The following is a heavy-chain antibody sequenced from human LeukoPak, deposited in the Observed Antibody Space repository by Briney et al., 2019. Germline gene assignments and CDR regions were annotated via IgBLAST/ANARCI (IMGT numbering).Heavy chain of an antibody. CDR1: GYTFTSYG. CDR3: ARDFYAGKGVVVVAATQSLAFDI. D-gene: IGHD2-15*01. Sequence: ASVKVSCKTSGYTFTSYGISGVRQAPGQGLEWMGWISAYNGNTNYAQKLQGRVTMTTDTSTSTAYMELRSLRSDDTAVYSCARDFYAGKGVVVVAATQSLAFDIWGQGTMVTVSS. J-gene: IGHJ3*02. CDR2: ISAYNGNT. V-gene: IGHV1-18*01.